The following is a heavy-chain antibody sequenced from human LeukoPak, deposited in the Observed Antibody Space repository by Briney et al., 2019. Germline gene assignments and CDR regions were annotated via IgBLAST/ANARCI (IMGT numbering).Heavy chain of an antibody. V-gene: IGHV1-46*01. CDR2: INPSGGST. CDR3: ARVRGEMATIGSYYFDY. D-gene: IGHD5-24*01. J-gene: IGHJ4*02. CDR1: GYTFTAYY. Sequence: ASVKVSCKASGYTFTAYYMHWVRQAPGQGLEWMGIINPSGGSTSYAQRFQGRVTVTRDTSTSTVYMELSSLRSEDTAVYYCARVRGEMATIGSYYFDYWGQGTLVTVSS.